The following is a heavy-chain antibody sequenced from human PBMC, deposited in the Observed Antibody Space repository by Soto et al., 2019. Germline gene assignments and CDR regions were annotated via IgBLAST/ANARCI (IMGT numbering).Heavy chain of an antibody. CDR2: IKSKTDGGTT. D-gene: IGHD2-15*01. V-gene: IGHV3-15*01. CDR1: GFTFSNAW. Sequence: EVQLVESGGGLVKPGGSLRLSCAASGFTFSNAWMSWVRQASGKGLEWVGRIKSKTDGGTTDYAAPVKGRFTISRDDSKNTLYLQMNSLKTEDTAVYYCTTRGYCSGGSCRIGMDVWGQGTTVTVSS. CDR3: TTRGYCSGGSCRIGMDV. J-gene: IGHJ6*02.